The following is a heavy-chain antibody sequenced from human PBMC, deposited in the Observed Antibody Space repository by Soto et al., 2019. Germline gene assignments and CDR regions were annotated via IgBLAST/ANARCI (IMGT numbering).Heavy chain of an antibody. J-gene: IGHJ4*02. Sequence: EVQLLESGGGLVQPGGSLRLSCAASGFTFSSYAMSWVRQAPGKGLEWVSAISGSGGSTYYADSVKGRFTISRDNSKNTLYLPRNSLGAEDTAVYYCAKSPHGSGSLYFDYWGQGTLVTVSS. D-gene: IGHD3-10*01. CDR3: AKSPHGSGSLYFDY. CDR2: ISGSGGST. V-gene: IGHV3-23*01. CDR1: GFTFSSYA.